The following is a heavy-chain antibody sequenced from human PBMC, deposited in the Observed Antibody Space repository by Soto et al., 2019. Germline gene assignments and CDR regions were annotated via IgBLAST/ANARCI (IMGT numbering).Heavy chain of an antibody. J-gene: IGHJ6*02. CDR1: GFSLNTYGVG. CDR2: IYWDDDK. Sequence: QITLKESGPALVKPTQTLTLTCTFSGFSLNTYGVGVGWIRQPPGKTLEWLALIYWDDDKRYSPSLKSRLTITKDTTKDQVVLTMTNIDTVNTATYYCARSSPDQCYFYGVDVWGQGTTVSVSS. V-gene: IGHV2-5*02. D-gene: IGHD2-2*01. CDR3: ARSSPDQCYFYGVDV.